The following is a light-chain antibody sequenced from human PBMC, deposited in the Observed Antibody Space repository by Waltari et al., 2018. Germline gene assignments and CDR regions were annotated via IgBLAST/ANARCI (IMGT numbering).Light chain of an antibody. CDR2: KAS. Sequence: DIQMTQSPSTLSASVGDRVTITCRASQSISSWLAWYQQKPGKAPKLLSYKASRLESGVPSRFSGSGSGTEFTLTISSLQPDDFATYYCQQYNSYSQYTFGQGTKLEIK. V-gene: IGKV1-5*03. CDR1: QSISSW. CDR3: QQYNSYSQYT. J-gene: IGKJ2*01.